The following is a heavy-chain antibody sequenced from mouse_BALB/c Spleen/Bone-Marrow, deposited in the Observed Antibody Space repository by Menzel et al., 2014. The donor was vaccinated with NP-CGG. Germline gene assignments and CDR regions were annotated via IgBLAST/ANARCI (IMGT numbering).Heavy chain of an antibody. V-gene: IGHV1-80*01. CDR2: IYPGDGDT. J-gene: IGHJ2*01. Sequence: VQLQRSGADLVRPGSSVKISCKASGYAFSNYWMNWVKQRPGQGLEWIGQIYPGDGDTNYNGKFKGKATLTADKSSSTAYMQPSSLTSEDSAVYFCARCDGYSYYFDYWGQGTTLTVSS. D-gene: IGHD2-3*01. CDR1: GYAFSNYW. CDR3: ARCDGYSYYFDY.